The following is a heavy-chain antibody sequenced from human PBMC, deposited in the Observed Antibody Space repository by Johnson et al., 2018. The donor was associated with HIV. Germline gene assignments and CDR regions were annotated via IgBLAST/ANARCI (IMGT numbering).Heavy chain of an antibody. D-gene: IGHD6-13*01. V-gene: IGHV3-NL1*01. J-gene: IGHJ3*02. Sequence: QVQLVESGGGVVQPGRSLRLSCAASGFTFSSYAMHWVRQAPGKGLEWVSNVNWNGGSTGYADSVRGRFTISRDNSKNTLYLQMNSLRAEDTAVYYCAREGEGYSSSWYDAFDIWGQGTMVTVSS. CDR1: GFTFSSYA. CDR3: AREGEGYSSSWYDAFDI. CDR2: VNWNGGST.